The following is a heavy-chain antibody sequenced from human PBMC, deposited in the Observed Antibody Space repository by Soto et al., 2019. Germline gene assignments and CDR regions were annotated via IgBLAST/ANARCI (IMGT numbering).Heavy chain of an antibody. J-gene: IGHJ4*02. CDR2: IYYSGST. CDR1: GGSISSGDYY. V-gene: IGHV4-30-4*01. Sequence: SETLSLTCTVSGGSISSGDYYWSWIRQPPGKGLEWIGYIYYSGSTYYNPSLKSRVTISVDTSKNQFSLKLTSVTAADTAMYYCARYYYGSGSYQDYWGQGTLVTVSS. D-gene: IGHD3-10*01. CDR3: ARYYYGSGSYQDY.